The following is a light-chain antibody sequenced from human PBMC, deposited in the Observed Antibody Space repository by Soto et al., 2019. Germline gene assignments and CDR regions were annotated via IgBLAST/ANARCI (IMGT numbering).Light chain of an antibody. J-gene: IGLJ2*01. V-gene: IGLV2-14*01. CDR1: SSDVGVYNF. CDR2: DVS. CDR3: TSFTSSSTVV. Sequence: QSVLTQPASVSGSPGQSITISCTGTSSDVGVYNFVSWYQQHPGKAPKLMIYDVSNRPSGVSNRFSGCKSGNTASLTISGLQAEDEADYYCTSFTSSSTVVFGGGTKLTVL.